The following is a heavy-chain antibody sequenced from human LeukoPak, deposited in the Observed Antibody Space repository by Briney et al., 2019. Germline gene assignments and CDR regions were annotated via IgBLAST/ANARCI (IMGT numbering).Heavy chain of an antibody. CDR3: ATSGYSSGWYIGDWFDP. D-gene: IGHD6-19*01. V-gene: IGHV4-4*07. J-gene: IGHJ5*02. Sequence: PSETLSLTCTVSGDSISSYYWSWIRQPAGKGLEWIGRIYTSGSTNYNPSLKSRVTMSVDTSKNQFSLKLSSVTAADTAVYYCATSGYSSGWYIGDWFDPWGQGTLVTVSS. CDR2: IYTSGST. CDR1: GDSISSYY.